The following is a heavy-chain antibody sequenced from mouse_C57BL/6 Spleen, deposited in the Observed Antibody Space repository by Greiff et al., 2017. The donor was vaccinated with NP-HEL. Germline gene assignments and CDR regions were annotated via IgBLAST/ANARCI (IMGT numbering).Heavy chain of an antibody. CDR3: ARAEATVAVDY. J-gene: IGHJ2*01. Sequence: VQLQQPGAELVMPGASVKLSCKASGYTFTSYWMHWVKQRPGQGLEWIGEIDPSDSYTNYNQKFKGKSTLTVDKSSSTAYMQLSSLTSEDSAVYYCARAEATVAVDYWGQGTTLTVSS. CDR1: GYTFTSYW. V-gene: IGHV1-69*01. D-gene: IGHD1-1*01. CDR2: IDPSDSYT.